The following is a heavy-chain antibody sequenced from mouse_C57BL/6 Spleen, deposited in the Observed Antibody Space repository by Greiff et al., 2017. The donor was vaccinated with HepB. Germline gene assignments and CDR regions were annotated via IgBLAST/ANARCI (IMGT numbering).Heavy chain of an antibody. CDR3: ARDKGSYGSSYFDY. J-gene: IGHJ2*01. CDR2: ISDGGSYT. CDR1: GFTFSSYA. D-gene: IGHD1-1*01. V-gene: IGHV5-4*01. Sequence: EVHLVESGGGLVKPGGSLKLSCAASGFTFSSYAMSWVRQTPEKRLEWVATISDGGSYTYYPDNVKGRFTISRDNAKNNLYLQMSHLKSEDTAMYYCARDKGSYGSSYFDYWGQGTTLTVSS.